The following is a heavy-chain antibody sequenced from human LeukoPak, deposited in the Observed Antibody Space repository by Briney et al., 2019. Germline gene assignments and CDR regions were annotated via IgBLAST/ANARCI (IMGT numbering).Heavy chain of an antibody. CDR2: ISYDGSNK. V-gene: IGHV3-30-3*01. J-gene: IGHJ4*02. Sequence: GGSLRLSCAASGFTFSSYAMHWVHQAPGKGLGWVAVISYDGSNKYYADSVKGRFTISRDNSKNTLYLQMNSLRAEDTAVYYCASTPPNHYYASSGYYPDYWGQGTLVTVSS. CDR1: GFTFSSYA. CDR3: ASTPPNHYYASSGYYPDY. D-gene: IGHD3-22*01.